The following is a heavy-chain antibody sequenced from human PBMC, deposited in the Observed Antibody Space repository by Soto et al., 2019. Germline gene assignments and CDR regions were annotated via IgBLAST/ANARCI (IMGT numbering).Heavy chain of an antibody. V-gene: IGHV3-23*01. CDR2: FSGSGGST. D-gene: IGHD3-3*01. Sequence: EVQLLESGGGLVQPGGSLRLSCAASGFTFSRYAMSWVRQAPGKGLEWVSAFSGSGGSTYYADSVKGRFTISRDNSKNTLYLQMISLRAEDTAIYYCAKDIWRVSTTFDYWGQGTLDTVSS. J-gene: IGHJ4*02. CDR1: GFTFSRYA. CDR3: AKDIWRVSTTFDY.